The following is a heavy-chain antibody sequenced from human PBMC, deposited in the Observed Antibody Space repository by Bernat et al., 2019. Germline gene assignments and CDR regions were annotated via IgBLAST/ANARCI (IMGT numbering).Heavy chain of an antibody. CDR3: TTEDLLLWFGEPRAFDI. Sequence: EVQLVESGGGLVKPGGSLRLSCAASGFTFSNAWMSWVRQAPGKGLEWVGHIKSKTDGGTTDYAAPVKGRFTISRDDSKNTLYLQMNSLKTEDTAVYYCTTEDLLLWFGEPRAFDIWGQGTMVTVSS. D-gene: IGHD3-10*01. V-gene: IGHV3-15*01. J-gene: IGHJ3*02. CDR1: GFTFSNAW. CDR2: IKSKTDGGTT.